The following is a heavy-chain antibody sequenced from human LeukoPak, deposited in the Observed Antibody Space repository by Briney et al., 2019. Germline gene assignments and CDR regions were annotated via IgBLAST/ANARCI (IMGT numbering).Heavy chain of an antibody. Sequence: SVKVSCKASGGAFSSYAIRWVREAPGQGLEWMGGIIPIFGTANYAQKFQGRVTITADESTSTAYMELSSLRSEDTAVYYCARGGYGFYWGQGTLVTVSS. D-gene: IGHD5-18*01. CDR3: ARGGYGFY. CDR1: GGAFSSYA. CDR2: IIPIFGTA. J-gene: IGHJ4*02. V-gene: IGHV1-69*13.